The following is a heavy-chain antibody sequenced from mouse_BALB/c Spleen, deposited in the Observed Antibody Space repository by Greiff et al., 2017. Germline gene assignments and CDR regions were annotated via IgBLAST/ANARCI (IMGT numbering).Heavy chain of an antibody. D-gene: IGHD1-1*01. J-gene: IGHJ4*01. Sequence: EVKLMESGGGLVKPGGSLKLSCAASGFTFSSYAMSWVRQTPEKRLEWVATISSGGSYTYYPDSVKGRFTISRDNAKNTLYLQMSSLRSEDTAMYYCARHRGGSSYGAMDYWGQGTSVTVSS. CDR2: ISSGGSYT. CDR3: ARHRGGSSYGAMDY. CDR1: GFTFSSYA. V-gene: IGHV5-9-3*01.